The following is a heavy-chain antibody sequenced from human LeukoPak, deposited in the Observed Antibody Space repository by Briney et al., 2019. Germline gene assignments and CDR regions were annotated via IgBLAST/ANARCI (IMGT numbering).Heavy chain of an antibody. V-gene: IGHV4-38-2*02. Sequence: PSETLSLTCTVSGYSISSGYYWGLIRQPPGKGLEWIGSIDHSGSTYYNPSLKSRVTISVDTSKNQFSLKLSSVTAEDTAVYYCARVSSSWLTVSWFDPWGQGTLVTVSS. D-gene: IGHD6-13*01. CDR3: ARVSSSWLTVSWFDP. CDR1: GYSISSGYY. J-gene: IGHJ5*02. CDR2: IDHSGST.